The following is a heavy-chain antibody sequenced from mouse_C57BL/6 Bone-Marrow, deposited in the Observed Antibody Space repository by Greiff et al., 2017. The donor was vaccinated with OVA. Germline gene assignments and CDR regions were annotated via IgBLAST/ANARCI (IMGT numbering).Heavy chain of an antibody. Sequence: EVKLMESGGDLVKPGGSLKLSCAASGFTFSSYGMSWVRQTPDKRLEWVATISSGGSYTYYPDSVKGRFTISRDNAKNTLYLQMSSLKSEDTAMYYCARHYYGSSSAYWGQGTLVTVSA. CDR3: ARHYYGSSSAY. J-gene: IGHJ3*01. V-gene: IGHV5-6*01. D-gene: IGHD1-1*01. CDR1: GFTFSSYG. CDR2: ISSGGSYT.